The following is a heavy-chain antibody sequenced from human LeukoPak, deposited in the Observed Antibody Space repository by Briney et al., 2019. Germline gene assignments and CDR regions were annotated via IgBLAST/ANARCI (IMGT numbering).Heavy chain of an antibody. D-gene: IGHD5-18*01. CDR1: GGSISSGSYY. CDR3: ARDDGYSYGYDY. CDR2: IYTSGST. V-gene: IGHV4-61*02. Sequence: PSQTLSLTCTVSGGSISSGSYYLSWIRQPAGKGLEWIGRIYTSGSTNYNPSLKSRVTISVDTSKNQFSLKLSSVTAADTAVYYCARDDGYSYGYDYWGQGTLVTVSS. J-gene: IGHJ4*02.